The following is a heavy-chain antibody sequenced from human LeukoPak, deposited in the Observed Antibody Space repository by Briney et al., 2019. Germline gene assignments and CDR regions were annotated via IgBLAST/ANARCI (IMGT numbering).Heavy chain of an antibody. CDR2: IYSDNT. Sequence: GGSLRLSCAASGFTFSSNSMNWVRQAPGKGLEWVSFIYSDNTHYSDSVKGRFTISRDNSKNTLYLQMNSLRAEDTAVYYCARRAGAYSHPYDYWGQGTLVTVSS. D-gene: IGHD4/OR15-4a*01. V-gene: IGHV3-53*01. J-gene: IGHJ4*02. CDR1: GFTFSSNS. CDR3: ARRAGAYSHPYDY.